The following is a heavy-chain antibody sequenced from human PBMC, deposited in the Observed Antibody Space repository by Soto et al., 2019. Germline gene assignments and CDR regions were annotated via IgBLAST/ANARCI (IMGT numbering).Heavy chain of an antibody. D-gene: IGHD6-19*01. CDR2: ISAYNGNT. Sequence: QDQLVQSGVEVKKPGASVKVSCKASGYSFTNYGITWVRQAPGQGFEWMGWISAYNGNTNYAQKFQGRVTMNTDASTMSAYLELGTLSADDAAVYYCARARGVAPPVAGNTHYYSAMHVWGNGTTGNVSS. CDR1: GYSFTNYG. CDR3: ARARGVAPPVAGNTHYYSAMHV. J-gene: IGHJ6*04. V-gene: IGHV1-18*01.